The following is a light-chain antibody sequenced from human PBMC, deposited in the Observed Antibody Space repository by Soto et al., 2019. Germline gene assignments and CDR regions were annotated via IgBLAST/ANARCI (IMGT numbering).Light chain of an antibody. CDR2: EVV. CDR1: KNDIGVYDF. CDR3: KSYAGSNTYV. Sequence: QSALTQPPSASGSPGQSVTISCTGTKNDIGVYDFVSWYQHHPGKAPRLIIYEVVQRPSGVPDGFSGSKSGNTASLTVSGLQAADEADYFCKSYAGSNTYVFGSGTKV. J-gene: IGLJ1*01. V-gene: IGLV2-8*01.